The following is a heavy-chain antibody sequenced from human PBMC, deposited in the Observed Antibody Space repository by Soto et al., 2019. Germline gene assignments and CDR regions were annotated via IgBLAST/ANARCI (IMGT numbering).Heavy chain of an antibody. CDR1: GGSISTYY. Sequence: QVQLQESGPGLVKPSETLSLTCTVSGGSISTYYWNWIRQPAGKRLEWVGRIYTSGYTKSNPSLKSRVTMSLDTSKRQFSLKLTPVTAADTAVYYCARETVLGTDNWFDPWGQGILVTVSS. J-gene: IGHJ5*02. D-gene: IGHD6-19*01. V-gene: IGHV4-4*07. CDR2: IYTSGYT. CDR3: ARETVLGTDNWFDP.